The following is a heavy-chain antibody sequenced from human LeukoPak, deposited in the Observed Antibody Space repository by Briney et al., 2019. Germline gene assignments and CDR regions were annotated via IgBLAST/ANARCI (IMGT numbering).Heavy chain of an antibody. J-gene: IGHJ6*03. D-gene: IGHD6-13*01. Sequence: GGSLRLSCAASGFTFSSYGMHWVRQAPGKGLEWVAVISYDGSNKYYADSVKGRFTISRDNSKNTLYLQMNSLRAEDTAVYYCAKVGYSSSHYYYYYYMDVWGKGTTVTVSS. V-gene: IGHV3-30*18. CDR1: GFTFSSYG. CDR2: ISYDGSNK. CDR3: AKVGYSSSHYYYYYYMDV.